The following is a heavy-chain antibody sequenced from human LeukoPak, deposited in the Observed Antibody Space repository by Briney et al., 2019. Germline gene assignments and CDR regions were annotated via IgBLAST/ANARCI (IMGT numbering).Heavy chain of an antibody. J-gene: IGHJ4*02. D-gene: IGHD3-22*01. V-gene: IGHV3-23*01. CDR2: ISGSGGST. CDR1: GFTFSSYS. Sequence: GGSLRLSCAASGFTFSSYSMNWVRQAPGKGLEWVSTISGSGGSTYYADSVKGRFTISRDNSKNTLYLQMNSLRAEDTAVYYCARRASYDGTIFYFDYWGLGTLVTVSS. CDR3: ARRASYDGTIFYFDY.